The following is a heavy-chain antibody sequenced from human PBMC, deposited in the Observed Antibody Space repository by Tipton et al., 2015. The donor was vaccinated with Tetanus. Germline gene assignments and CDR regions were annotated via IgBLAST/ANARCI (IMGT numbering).Heavy chain of an antibody. CDR3: ARDPLGRRYGYLFDY. CDR1: GASITTYH. D-gene: IGHD6-25*01. CDR2: IYYTGAT. V-gene: IGHV4-59*12. Sequence: LRLSCTVSGASITTYHWSWLRQTPGRGLEWIGHIYYTGATSYNSSLQSRVTLSIDTSKNQFPLKMTSVTAADTAVYYCARDPLGRRYGYLFDYWGQGTLVTVSA. J-gene: IGHJ4*02.